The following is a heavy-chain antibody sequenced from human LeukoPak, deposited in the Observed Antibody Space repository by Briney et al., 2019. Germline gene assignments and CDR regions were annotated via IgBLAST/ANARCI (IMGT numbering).Heavy chain of an antibody. V-gene: IGHV1-8*01. CDR1: GYTFTSYD. CDR3: ARANNYDSSGYYTYPVLY. D-gene: IGHD3-22*01. Sequence: ASVKVSCKASGYTFTSYDINWVRQATGQGLEWMGWMNPNSGNTGYAQKFQGRVTMTRDTSTSTVYMELSSLRSEDTAVYYCARANNYDSSGYYTYPVLYWGQGTLVTVSS. J-gene: IGHJ4*02. CDR2: MNPNSGNT.